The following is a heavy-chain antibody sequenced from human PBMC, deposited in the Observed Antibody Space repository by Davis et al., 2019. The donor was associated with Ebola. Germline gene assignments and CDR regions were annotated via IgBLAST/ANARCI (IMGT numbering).Heavy chain of an antibody. CDR2: ISHRGST. D-gene: IGHD2-15*01. J-gene: IGHJ5*02. Sequence: PGGSLRLSSAVYGGSFSGFDWSWIRQPPGKGLEWIGEISHRGSTNYNPSLKSRVTMTVDTSESHFSLNLRAVTVADTAVYYCARGRDCSGGACYDGSDNWFDPWGQGTLVTVSP. CDR1: GGSFSGFD. V-gene: IGHV4-34*01. CDR3: ARGRDCSGGACYDGSDNWFDP.